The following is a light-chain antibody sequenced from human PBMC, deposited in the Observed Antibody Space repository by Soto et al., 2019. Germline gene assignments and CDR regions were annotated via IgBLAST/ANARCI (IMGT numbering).Light chain of an antibody. CDR3: QQYNNWPRT. Sequence: EIVMTRSPATLSVSPGERATLSCRASQSVSSNLAWYQQKCGQAPRLLIYGASTRATGIPARFSGSGSGTEFTLTISSLQSEDFAVYYCQQYNNWPRTFGQGTKVDIK. V-gene: IGKV3-15*01. CDR2: GAS. CDR1: QSVSSN. J-gene: IGKJ1*01.